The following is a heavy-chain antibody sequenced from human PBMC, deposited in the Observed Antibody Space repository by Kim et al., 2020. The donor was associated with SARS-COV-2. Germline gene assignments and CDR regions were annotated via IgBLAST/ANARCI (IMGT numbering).Heavy chain of an antibody. V-gene: IGHV3-23*01. Sequence: GGSLRLSCAASGFTFSNHAMTCVRQAPGKGLEGVSVIGGNGDSTFYADSVKGRVTVSRDTSKNMLHLQLNTVRAEDTAVYYCARESGRTADWNFDYWGQGTLVTVSS. CDR1: GFTFSNHA. D-gene: IGHD2-21*02. CDR3: ARESGRTADWNFDY. CDR2: IGGNGDST. J-gene: IGHJ4*02.